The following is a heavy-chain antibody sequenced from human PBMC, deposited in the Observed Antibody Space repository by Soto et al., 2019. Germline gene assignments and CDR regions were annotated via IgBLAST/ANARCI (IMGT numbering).Heavy chain of an antibody. CDR2: ISGSGGSI. D-gene: IGHD3-10*01. Sequence: EVQLLESGGALVQPGGSLRLSCAASGITFSAYAMSWVRQAPGKGLEWVSGISGSGGSIYYADSVKGRFTISRDNSKNPLYLQMNSLRAEDTAVYYCANSVRPLNWFDPWGQGTLVTVSS. V-gene: IGHV3-23*01. CDR3: ANSVRPLNWFDP. CDR1: GITFSAYA. J-gene: IGHJ5*02.